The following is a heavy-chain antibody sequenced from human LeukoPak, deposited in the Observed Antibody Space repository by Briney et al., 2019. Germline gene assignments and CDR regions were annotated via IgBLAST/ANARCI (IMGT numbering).Heavy chain of an antibody. CDR2: INHSGST. Sequence: PSETLSLTCAVYGGSFSGYYWSWIRQPPGKGLEWIGEINHSGSTNYNPSLKSRVTISVDTSKNQFSLKLSSVTAADTAVYYCARVREDGDPLRAFDIWGQGTMVTVSS. D-gene: IGHD4-17*01. J-gene: IGHJ3*02. CDR3: ARVREDGDPLRAFDI. V-gene: IGHV4-34*01. CDR1: GGSFSGYY.